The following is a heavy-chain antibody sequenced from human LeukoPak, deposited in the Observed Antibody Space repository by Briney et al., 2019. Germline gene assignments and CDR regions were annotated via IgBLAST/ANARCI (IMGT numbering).Heavy chain of an antibody. D-gene: IGHD3-10*01. Sequence: GGSLRLSCAASGFTFSSYAMSWVRQAPGKGLEWVSAISGSGGSTYYADSVKGRFTISRDNSKNTLYLQMNSLRAEDTAVYYCAKDLLLWFGELGYFDYWGQGTLVTVSS. CDR3: AKDLLLWFGELGYFDY. CDR1: GFTFSSYA. CDR2: ISGSGGST. V-gene: IGHV3-23*01. J-gene: IGHJ4*02.